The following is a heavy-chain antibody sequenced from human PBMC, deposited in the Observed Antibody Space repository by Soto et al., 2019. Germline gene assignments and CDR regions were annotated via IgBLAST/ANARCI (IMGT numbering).Heavy chain of an antibody. J-gene: IGHJ4*02. CDR2: ISVSGGST. CDR3: AKFLSGPFDY. CDR1: GFTFTNYA. V-gene: IGHV3-23*01. Sequence: GGSLRLSCAAAGFTFTNYAIRWVRQGPGKGLEWVSAISVSGGSTFYTDSVKGRFTISRDNSKNTLDLQMNSLRAEDTAVYYCAKFLSGPFDYWGQGTLVTVSS.